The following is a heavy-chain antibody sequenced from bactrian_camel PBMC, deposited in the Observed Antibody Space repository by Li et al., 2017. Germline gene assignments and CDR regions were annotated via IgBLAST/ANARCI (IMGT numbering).Heavy chain of an antibody. CDR1: GYITSSFC. Sequence: QLVESGGDSVQAGGSLRLTRAAAGYITSSFCMGWFRQVPRNEREPLAAIDSNGRTSVADSVKGRFTISQNTLQMNSLKPEDTAMYYCATAIRSVDGCMIQGRGRDLSTGVRGPRSPSP. CDR2: IDSNGRT. J-gene: IGHJ4*01. CDR3: ATAIRSVDGCMIQGRGRDLST. D-gene: IGHD6*01. V-gene: IGHV3S53*01.